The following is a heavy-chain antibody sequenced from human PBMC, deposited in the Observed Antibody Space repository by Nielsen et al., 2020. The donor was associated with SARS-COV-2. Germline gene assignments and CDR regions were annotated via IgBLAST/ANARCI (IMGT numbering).Heavy chain of an antibody. Sequence: SVKVSCKASGYTFTSYAISWVRQAPGQGLEWMGGIIPIFGTANYAQKFQGRVTITADESTSTAYMELSSLRSEDTAVYYCAREVTMVRGVIEDYWGQGTLVTVSS. J-gene: IGHJ4*02. CDR2: IIPIFGTA. CDR1: GYTFTSYA. V-gene: IGHV1-69*13. D-gene: IGHD3-10*01. CDR3: AREVTMVRGVIEDY.